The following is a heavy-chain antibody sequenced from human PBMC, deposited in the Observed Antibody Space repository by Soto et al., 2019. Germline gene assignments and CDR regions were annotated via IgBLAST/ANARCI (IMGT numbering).Heavy chain of an antibody. J-gene: IGHJ6*02. Sequence: PGESLKISSKGSGYSFTNYWIGWVRQMPGKGLEWMGIIYPGDSDTRYSPSFQGQVTISADKSISTAYLQWSSLKASDTAMYYCARTPITMVRGVITMGGMDVWGQGTTVTVSS. CDR1: GYSFTNYW. V-gene: IGHV5-51*01. CDR2: IYPGDSDT. D-gene: IGHD3-10*01. CDR3: ARTPITMVRGVITMGGMDV.